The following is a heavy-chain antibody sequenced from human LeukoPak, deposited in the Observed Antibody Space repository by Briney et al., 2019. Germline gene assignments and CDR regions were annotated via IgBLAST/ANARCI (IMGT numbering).Heavy chain of an antibody. Sequence: SGGSLRLSCAASGFTFGTYWMSWVRQAPGKGLEWVANMKQDGSEKYYVDSVKGRFTISRDNAKKSLYLQMNSLRAEDTAVYYCARDGMAVAPDYWGQGTLVTVSS. J-gene: IGHJ4*02. D-gene: IGHD6-19*01. V-gene: IGHV3-7*05. CDR3: ARDGMAVAPDY. CDR1: GFTFGTYW. CDR2: MKQDGSEK.